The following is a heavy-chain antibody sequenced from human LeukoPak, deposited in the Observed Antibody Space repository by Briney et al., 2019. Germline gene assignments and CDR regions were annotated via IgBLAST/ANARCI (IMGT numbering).Heavy chain of an antibody. J-gene: IGHJ6*03. Sequence: ASVKVSCKASGYTFTGYYMHWARQAPGQGLEWMGWINPNSGGTNYAQKFQGRVTMTRDTSISTAYMELSRLRSDDTAVYYCARERSGSGDMDVWGKGTTVTVSS. CDR3: ARERSGSGDMDV. D-gene: IGHD3-10*01. CDR1: GYTFTGYY. V-gene: IGHV1-2*02. CDR2: INPNSGGT.